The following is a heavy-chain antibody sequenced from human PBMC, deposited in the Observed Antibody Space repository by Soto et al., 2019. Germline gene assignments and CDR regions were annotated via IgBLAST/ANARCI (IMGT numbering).Heavy chain of an antibody. CDR3: ARQGSSWYWFDP. J-gene: IGHJ5*02. CDR1: GGSISSYY. CDR2: IYYSGST. V-gene: IGHV4-59*08. D-gene: IGHD6-13*01. Sequence: SETLSLTCTVSGGSISSYYWSWIRQPPGKGLEWIGYIYYSGSTNYNPSLKSRVTISVDTSKNQFSLKLSSVTAADTAVYYCARQGSSWYWFDPWGQGTLVTVSS.